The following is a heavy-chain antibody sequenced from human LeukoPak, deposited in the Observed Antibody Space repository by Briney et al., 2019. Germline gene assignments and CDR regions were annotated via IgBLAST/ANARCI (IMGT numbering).Heavy chain of an antibody. CDR3: AKAGRYIRDAFDI. V-gene: IGHV3-23*01. CDR2: ISGSGGST. J-gene: IGHJ3*02. D-gene: IGHD3-16*02. CDR1: GFTFSSYA. Sequence: QPGGSLRLSCAASGFTFSSYAMGWVRQAPGKGLEWVSAISGSGGSTYYADSVKGRFTISRDNSKNTLYLQMNSLRAEDTAVYYCAKAGRYIRDAFDIWGQGTMVTVSS.